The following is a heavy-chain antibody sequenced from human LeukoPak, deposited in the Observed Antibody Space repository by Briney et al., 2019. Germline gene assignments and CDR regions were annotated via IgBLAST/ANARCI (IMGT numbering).Heavy chain of an antibody. D-gene: IGHD3-22*01. CDR2: IRFDGSDK. CDR3: TKDSTYHYDSSAYYLFDY. Sequence: PGGSLRLSCAASGFSFSSYGMHWVRQAPGKGLGWVAFIRFDGSDKYYADSVKGRFTISKDTSKNTLILQLNSLRPEDTAVYFCTKDSTYHYDSSAYYLFDYWGQGTLVTVSS. CDR1: GFSFSSYG. V-gene: IGHV3-30*02. J-gene: IGHJ4*02.